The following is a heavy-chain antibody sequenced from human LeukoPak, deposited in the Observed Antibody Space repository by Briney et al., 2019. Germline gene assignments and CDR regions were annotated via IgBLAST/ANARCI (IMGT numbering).Heavy chain of an antibody. V-gene: IGHV4-4*09. CDR2: IHMTGRT. D-gene: IGHD2-8*01. Sequence: SETLSLTCTVSGVSFSSFQWSWIRQSPVKGLEWIGNIHMTGRTDYNPSLRSRVTISVDTSKSQFSLLVTSVSAADTAIYFCATSYDAKAAPFDLLGQGILVTVSS. J-gene: IGHJ4*02. CDR3: ATSYDAKAAPFDL. CDR1: GVSFSSFQ.